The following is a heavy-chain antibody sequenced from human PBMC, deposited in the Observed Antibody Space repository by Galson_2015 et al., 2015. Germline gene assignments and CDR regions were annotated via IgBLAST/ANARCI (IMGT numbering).Heavy chain of an antibody. CDR3: ARGFPSYYYDSSGYYHFDY. CDR2: ISAYNGNT. D-gene: IGHD3-22*01. Sequence: SVKVSCKASGYTFTSYGISWVRQAPGQGLEWMGWISAYNGNTNYAQKLQGRVTMTTDTSTSTAYMELRSLRSDDTAVYYCARGFPSYYYDSSGYYHFDYWGQGTLVTVSS. J-gene: IGHJ4*02. CDR1: GYTFTSYG. V-gene: IGHV1-18*01.